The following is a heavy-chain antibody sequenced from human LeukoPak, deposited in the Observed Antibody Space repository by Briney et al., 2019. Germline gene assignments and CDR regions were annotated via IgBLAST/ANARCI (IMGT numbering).Heavy chain of an antibody. CDR3: ARRLTQYDCFDP. CDR2: TYYRSTWYN. Sequence: SQTLSLTCAISGNSVSSNSVTWNWIRQSPSRGLEWLGRTYYRSTWYNDYAVSVRGRITVNPNTSKNQFSLHLNPVTPEDTAVYYCARRLTQYDCFDPWGQGILVTVSS. J-gene: IGHJ5*02. D-gene: IGHD2-2*01. V-gene: IGHV6-1*01. CDR1: GNSVSSNSVT.